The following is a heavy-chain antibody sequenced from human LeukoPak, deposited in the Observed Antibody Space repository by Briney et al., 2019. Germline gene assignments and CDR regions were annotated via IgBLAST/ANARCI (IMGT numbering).Heavy chain of an antibody. Sequence: PGGSLRLSCAASGFTFSSCAMTWVRQAPGKGLEWVSGISASGDSTYYADSVKGRFTISRDNSKNTLYLQMNSLRAEDTAVYYCAKGPRRFGEFPFDYWGQGTLVTVSS. J-gene: IGHJ4*02. CDR2: ISASGDST. D-gene: IGHD3-10*01. CDR1: GFTFSSCA. V-gene: IGHV3-23*01. CDR3: AKGPRRFGEFPFDY.